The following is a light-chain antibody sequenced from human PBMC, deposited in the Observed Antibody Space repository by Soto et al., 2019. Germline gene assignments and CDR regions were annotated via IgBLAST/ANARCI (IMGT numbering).Light chain of an antibody. Sequence: QSALTQPASVSGSPGQSITISCTGTSSDVGSYNFVSWYLQYPGKAPKLMIYDVTNRPSGVSNRFSGSKSGNTASLTISGLQAEDEADYYCSSFTSSSTPVVLGGGTKLTVL. J-gene: IGLJ2*01. CDR1: SSDVGSYNF. CDR2: DVT. CDR3: SSFTSSSTPVV. V-gene: IGLV2-14*01.